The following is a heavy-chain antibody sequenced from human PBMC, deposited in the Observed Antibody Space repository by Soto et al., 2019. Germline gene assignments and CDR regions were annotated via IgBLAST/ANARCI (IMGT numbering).Heavy chain of an antibody. CDR3: DRMLRLRIAKGLEHTFFDP. Sequence: TLSLTCTASGGSVSTDAYFWVWIRQSPGQGLEGIAYISDIGSTSYYNPSPKSRNSISVDTSKNQYSLNLNPVTAADTAVYYCDRMLRLRIAKGLEHTFFDPWGRGTLVTVSS. J-gene: IGHJ5*02. D-gene: IGHD1-1*01. CDR1: GGSVSTDAYF. V-gene: IGHV4-30-4*01. CDR2: ISDIGSTS.